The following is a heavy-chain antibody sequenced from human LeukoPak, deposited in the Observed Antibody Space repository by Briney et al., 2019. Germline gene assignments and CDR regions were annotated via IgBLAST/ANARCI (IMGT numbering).Heavy chain of an antibody. CDR1: GFTFGNYG. D-gene: IGHD3-10*01. J-gene: IGHJ4*02. Sequence: PGGSLRLSCAASGFTFGNYGMSWVRQAPGKGLVWVSRINSDGSTTSYADSVKGRFTISRDNAKNTLYLQMNSLRAEDTAVYYCAREDNCGSGYGYWGQGTLVTVSS. CDR3: AREDNCGSGYGY. V-gene: IGHV3-74*01. CDR2: INSDGSTT.